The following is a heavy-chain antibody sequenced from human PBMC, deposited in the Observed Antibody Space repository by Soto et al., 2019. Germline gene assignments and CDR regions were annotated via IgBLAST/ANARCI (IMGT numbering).Heavy chain of an antibody. D-gene: IGHD1-7*01. V-gene: IGHV3-23*01. CDR2: ISGGGDNT. CDR3: PKDYDLSELLTFLAY. CDR1: GFTFISYA. J-gene: IGHJ4*02. Sequence: EVQLLESGGALVQPGGSLRLSCAASGFTFISYAMSWVRQAPGKGLEWVSAISGGGDNTYYADSVKGRFTISRDNSKNTLFLKMNSLRAEDTAVYYCPKDYDLSELLTFLAYWGQGTLVTVSS.